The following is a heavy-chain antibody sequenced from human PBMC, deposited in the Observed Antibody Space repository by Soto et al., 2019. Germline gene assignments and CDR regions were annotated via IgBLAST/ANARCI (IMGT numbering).Heavy chain of an antibody. CDR1: GDSMTKYY. CDR2: VYTSGST. CDR3: ARTVGAAYYFDF. V-gene: IGHV4-4*07. J-gene: IGHJ4*02. D-gene: IGHD1-26*01. Sequence: QVQLQESGPRLVKPSETLSLTCTVSGDSMTKYYWSWIWQAAGRGLAWIGRVYTSGSTNYNPSLNSRVTMSIDTSKNHFSLTLKSVTAAETAVYYCARTVGAAYYFDFWGQGALVTVS.